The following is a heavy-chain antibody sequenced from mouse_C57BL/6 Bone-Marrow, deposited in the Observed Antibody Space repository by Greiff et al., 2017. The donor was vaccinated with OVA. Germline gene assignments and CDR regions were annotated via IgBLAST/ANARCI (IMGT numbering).Heavy chain of an antibody. CDR2: IWGVGST. D-gene: IGHD4-1*01. Sequence: VMLVESGPGLVAPSQSLSITCTVSGFSLTSYGVDWVRQSPGTGLEWLGVIWGVGSTNYNSALKSRLSISKDNSKSQVFLKMNSLQTDDTAMYYGASEFGRGAMDYWGQGTSVTVAS. CDR1: GFSLTSYG. CDR3: ASEFGRGAMDY. J-gene: IGHJ4*01. V-gene: IGHV2-6*01.